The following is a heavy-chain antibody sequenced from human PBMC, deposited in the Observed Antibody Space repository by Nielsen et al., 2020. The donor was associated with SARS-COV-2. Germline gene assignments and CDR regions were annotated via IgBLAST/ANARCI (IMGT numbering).Heavy chain of an antibody. V-gene: IGHV5-51*01. CDR2: IDPDDSNT. J-gene: IGHJ5*02. CDR1: EYRFTDYW. D-gene: IGHD5-18*01. Sequence: GESLKISCKGSEYRFTDYWIGWVRQMPGKGLEWMGIIDPDDSNTRYSPSFQGQVTISADKYISTAYLQWNRLEASDTAMYYCAREMGDTSMVSWFDPWGQGTLVTVSS. CDR3: AREMGDTSMVSWFDP.